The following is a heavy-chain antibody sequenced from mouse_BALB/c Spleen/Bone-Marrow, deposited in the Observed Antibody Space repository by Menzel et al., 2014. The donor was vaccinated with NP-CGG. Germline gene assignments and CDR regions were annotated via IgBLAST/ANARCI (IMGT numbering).Heavy chain of an antibody. V-gene: IGHV1S56*01. Sequence: QVQLKESGPELVKPGALVKISCKASGYTFTSYDINWVKQRPGQGLEWIGWIYPGDGSTEYNENFKGKATLTADKSSSTAYMQLSSLASEKSAVYCCARSGDSSGYGFAYWGHGTLVTVSA. CDR2: IYPGDGST. CDR1: GYTFTSYD. J-gene: IGHJ3*01. D-gene: IGHD3-2*01. CDR3: ARSGDSSGYGFAY.